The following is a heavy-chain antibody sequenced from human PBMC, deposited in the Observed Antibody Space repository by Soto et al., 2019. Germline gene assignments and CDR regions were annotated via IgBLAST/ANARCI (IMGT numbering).Heavy chain of an antibody. Sequence: QVQLVQSGAEVKKPGSSVKVSCKASGGTFSGYTISWVRQAPGQGLEWMGGIIPIFGTANYTQKFQGRVTIIADESTSTAYMELSSLRSDDTAVYYCASMMGGYPYYYYGIDVWGQRTTVTVS. CDR3: ASMMGGYPYYYYGIDV. D-gene: IGHD3-16*02. CDR2: IIPIFGTA. J-gene: IGHJ6*02. CDR1: GGTFSGYT. V-gene: IGHV1-69*12.